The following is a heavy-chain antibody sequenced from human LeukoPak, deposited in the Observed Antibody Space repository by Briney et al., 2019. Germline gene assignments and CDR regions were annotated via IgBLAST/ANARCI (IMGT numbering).Heavy chain of an antibody. D-gene: IGHD4-17*01. J-gene: IGHJ4*02. V-gene: IGHV4-4*07. CDR2: IYTSGST. Sequence: SETLSLTCTVSGGSISSYYWSWIRQPAEKGLEWIGRIYTSGSTNYNPSLKSRVTMSVNTSKNQFSLKLSSLTAADTAVYYCARLAYGDYYFDHWGQETLVTVSS. CDR1: GGSISSYY. CDR3: ARLAYGDYYFDH.